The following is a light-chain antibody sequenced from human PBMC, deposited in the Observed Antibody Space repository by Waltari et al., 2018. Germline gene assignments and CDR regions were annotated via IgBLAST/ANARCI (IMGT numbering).Light chain of an antibody. J-gene: IGKJ1*01. Sequence: EIVLTQSPATLSLSPGDRATLSCRASQNVNMYLAWYQQKPGQGPRLLIYDATDRAAGVPARFSGSGSGTEFTLTISSLEPEDFAVYHCQQRNHWITFGQGTQVEIK. CDR1: QNVNMY. CDR2: DAT. V-gene: IGKV3-11*01. CDR3: QQRNHWIT.